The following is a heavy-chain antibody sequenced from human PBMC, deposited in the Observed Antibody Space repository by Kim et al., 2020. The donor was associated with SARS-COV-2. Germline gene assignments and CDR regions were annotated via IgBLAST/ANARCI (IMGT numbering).Heavy chain of an antibody. CDR2: IYHTGNT. CDR1: GDSINGYY. CDR3: TGHRRDDLNSPLFET. V-gene: IGHV4-59*12. Sequence: SETLSLTCTVTGDSINGYYLTWIRQTPKKRLEWIGYIYHTGNTNYNPSLKSRLTLSVDTSRNQFSLRLSSMTAADTAVYYCTGHRRDDLNSPLFETWGQGALVTVSS. J-gene: IGHJ5*02. D-gene: IGHD3-16*02.